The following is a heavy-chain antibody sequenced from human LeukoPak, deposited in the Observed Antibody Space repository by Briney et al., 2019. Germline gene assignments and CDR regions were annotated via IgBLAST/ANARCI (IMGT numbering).Heavy chain of an antibody. V-gene: IGHV3-73*01. D-gene: IGHD1-26*01. Sequence: GGSLRLSCAASGFTFSGSAIHWVRQSSGKGLEWVGQIDKKDKGYATATAYAASVKGRFTISRDDSINTAYLQMKSLKTEDTALYYCTRDSGTHNWFDPWGQGTLVTVSS. CDR1: GFTFSGSA. CDR2: IDKKDKGYATAT. CDR3: TRDSGTHNWFDP. J-gene: IGHJ5*02.